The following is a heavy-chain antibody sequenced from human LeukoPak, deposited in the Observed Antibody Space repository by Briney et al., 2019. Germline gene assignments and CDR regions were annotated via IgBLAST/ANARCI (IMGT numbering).Heavy chain of an antibody. Sequence: SETLSLTCAVYGGSFSGYYWSWIRQPPGKGLEWIGEINHSGSTNYNPSPKSRVTISVDTSKNQFSLKLSSVTAADTAVYYCARGRPKDIVVVGAATLPLSYSDYWGQGTLVTVSS. CDR1: GGSFSGYY. V-gene: IGHV4-34*01. J-gene: IGHJ4*02. CDR3: ARGRPKDIVVVGAATLPLSYSDY. D-gene: IGHD2-15*01. CDR2: INHSGST.